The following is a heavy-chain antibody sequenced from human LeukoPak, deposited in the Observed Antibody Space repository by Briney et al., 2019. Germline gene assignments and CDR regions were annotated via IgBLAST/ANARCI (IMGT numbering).Heavy chain of an antibody. CDR1: GGTFSSYA. Sequence: SVKVSCKASGGTFSSYAISWVRQAPGQGLEWMGRIIPILDIANYAQKFQGRVTITADKSTSTAYMELSSLRSEDTAVYYCARGFGSGYDFPTYYYGMDVWGQGTTVTVSS. CDR3: ARGFGSGYDFPTYYYGMDV. D-gene: IGHD5-12*01. J-gene: IGHJ6*02. V-gene: IGHV1-69*04. CDR2: IIPILDIA.